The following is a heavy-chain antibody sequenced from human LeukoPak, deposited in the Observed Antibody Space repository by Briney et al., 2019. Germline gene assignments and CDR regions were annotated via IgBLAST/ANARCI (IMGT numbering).Heavy chain of an antibody. CDR2: ISAYNGNT. Sequence: ASVKVSCKASGYTFTSYGISWVRQAPGQGLEWMGWISAYNGNTNYAQKLQGRVTMTTDTSTSTAYMELRSLRSDDTAVYYCARVATVTTFFEEEYIDYWGQGTLVTVSS. CDR1: GYTFTSYG. J-gene: IGHJ4*02. D-gene: IGHD4-17*01. CDR3: ARVATVTTFFEEEYIDY. V-gene: IGHV1-18*01.